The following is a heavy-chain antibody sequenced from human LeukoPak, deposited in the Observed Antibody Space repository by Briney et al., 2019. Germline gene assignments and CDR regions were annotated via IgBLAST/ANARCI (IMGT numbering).Heavy chain of an antibody. D-gene: IGHD2-2*02. V-gene: IGHV3-30*02. CDR2: IRYDGSNK. CDR1: GFTFSSYG. Sequence: PGGSLRLSCAASGFTFSSYGMHWVRQAPGKGLEWAAFIRYDGSNKYYADSVKGRFTISRDNSKNTLYLQMNSLRAEDTAVYYCAKDLQPYCSSTSCYNNWFDPWGQGTLVTVSS. J-gene: IGHJ5*02. CDR3: AKDLQPYCSSTSCYNNWFDP.